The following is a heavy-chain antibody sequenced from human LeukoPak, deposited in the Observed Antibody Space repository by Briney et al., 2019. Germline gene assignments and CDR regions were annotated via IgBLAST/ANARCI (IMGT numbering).Heavy chain of an antibody. J-gene: IGHJ6*02. D-gene: IGHD5-24*01. CDR2: ISYSGST. Sequence: PSETLSLTCTVSGGSISPYYWSWLRQSPGKGLEWIGYISYSGSTKNNPSLKSRVTISVDTSKNQFSLKLTSVTAADTAVYYCAREGVEMATMIAGYYYYGMDVWGQGTTVTVSS. V-gene: IGHV4-59*01. CDR1: GGSISPYY. CDR3: AREGVEMATMIAGYYYYGMDV.